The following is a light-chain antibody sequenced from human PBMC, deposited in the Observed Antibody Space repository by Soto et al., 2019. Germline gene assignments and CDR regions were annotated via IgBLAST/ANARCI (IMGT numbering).Light chain of an antibody. V-gene: IGKV4-1*01. CDR2: WAS. CDR3: QQYYTTPPT. Sequence: DIVLTQSPDSVAVSLGERATINCKSSQSVLFSINQKNYLAWYHQKPGQPPKLLIYWASIRESGVPTRFSGRGSGTNFTLTISSLQAEDAAVYYCQQYYTTPPTFGLGNKVEVK. CDR1: QSVLFSINQKNY. J-gene: IGKJ1*01.